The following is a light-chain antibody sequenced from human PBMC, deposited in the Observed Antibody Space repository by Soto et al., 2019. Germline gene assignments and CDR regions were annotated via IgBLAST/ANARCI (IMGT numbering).Light chain of an antibody. Sequence: EIVLTQSPATLSLSPGERATLSCRASQSVSSYFAWYQQSPGQAPRLLIYHASKRASGIPARFSGSGSGTDLTLTISSLEPEDFAVYYCQQHSTWPWTFGQGTKVEFK. CDR1: QSVSSY. V-gene: IGKV3-11*01. CDR2: HAS. J-gene: IGKJ1*01. CDR3: QQHSTWPWT.